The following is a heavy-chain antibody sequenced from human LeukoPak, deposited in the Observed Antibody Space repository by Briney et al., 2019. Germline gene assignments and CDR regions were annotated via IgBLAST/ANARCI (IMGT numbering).Heavy chain of an antibody. Sequence: ASVKVSCKASGYTFTSYGITWVRQAPGQGLEWMGWISAYNGNTHFAQKVQGRVTMTTDTSTSTAYMELTRLTSDDTAIYYCAKLEGLGGATRFDWGQGTPVTVSS. CDR3: AKLEGLGGATRFD. CDR1: GYTFTSYG. CDR2: ISAYNGNT. D-gene: IGHD5-12*01. V-gene: IGHV1-18*01. J-gene: IGHJ4*02.